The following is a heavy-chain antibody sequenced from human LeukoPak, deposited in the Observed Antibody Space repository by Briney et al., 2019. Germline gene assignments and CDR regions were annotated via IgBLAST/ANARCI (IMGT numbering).Heavy chain of an antibody. CDR2: IRYDGSNK. CDR3: ARHSY. CDR1: GFTFSSYG. J-gene: IGHJ4*02. V-gene: IGHV3-30*02. Sequence: PGGSLRLSCAASGFTFSSYGMHWVRQAPGKGLEWVAFIRYDGSNKYYAGSVKGRFTISRDNSKNTLYLQMNSLRAEDTAVYYCARHSYWGQGTLVTVSS.